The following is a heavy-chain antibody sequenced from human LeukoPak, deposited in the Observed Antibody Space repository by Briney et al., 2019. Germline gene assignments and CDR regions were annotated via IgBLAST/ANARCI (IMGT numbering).Heavy chain of an antibody. CDR2: ISSSSSTI. Sequence: GGSLRLSCAASGFTFSSYSMNWVRQAPGKGLEWVSYISSSSSTIYYADSVKGRFTISRDNAKNSLYLQMNSLRDEDTAVYYCARDRLAYYCGSGSYSSWGQGTLVTVSS. J-gene: IGHJ4*02. CDR3: ARDRLAYYCGSGSYSS. V-gene: IGHV3-48*02. D-gene: IGHD3-10*01. CDR1: GFTFSSYS.